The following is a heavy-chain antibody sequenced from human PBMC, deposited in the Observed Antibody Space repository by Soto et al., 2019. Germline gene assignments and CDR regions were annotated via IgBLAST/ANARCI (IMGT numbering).Heavy chain of an antibody. V-gene: IGHV1-2*04. CDR1: GYTFTGYY. CDR2: INPNSGGT. D-gene: IGHD6-19*01. J-gene: IGHJ4*02. Sequence: ASVKVSCKASGYTFTGYYMHWARQAPGQGLEWMGWINPNSGGTNYAQKFQGWVTMTRDTSISTAYMELSRLRSDDTAVYYCARAPYEGSGWYTYYFDYWGQGTLVTVSS. CDR3: ARAPYEGSGWYTYYFDY.